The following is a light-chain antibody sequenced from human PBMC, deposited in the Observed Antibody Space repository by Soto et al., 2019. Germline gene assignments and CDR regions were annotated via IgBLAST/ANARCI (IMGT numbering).Light chain of an antibody. J-gene: IGLJ3*02. Sequence: QTVVTQEPSFSVSPGGTVTFTCGLTSGSVSTDYYPSWYQQTPGQAPRTLIYSTNTRSPGVPDRFSGSILGNKAALTITGAQADDESDYCCVLYMGSGISVFGGGTKLTVL. CDR1: SGSVSTDYY. V-gene: IGLV8-61*01. CDR2: STN. CDR3: VLYMGSGISV.